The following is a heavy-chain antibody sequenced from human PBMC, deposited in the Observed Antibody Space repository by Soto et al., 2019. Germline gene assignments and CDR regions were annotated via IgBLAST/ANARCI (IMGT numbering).Heavy chain of an antibody. J-gene: IGHJ6*02. CDR3: ARAYSGRLPRRADYYFAMDV. CDR2: IGAADDP. D-gene: IGHD2-15*01. CDR1: GFTFSAYD. Sequence: PGGSLRLSCAASGFTFSAYDMHWVRQTTGKGLEWVSAIGAADDPYYLGSVKGRFTISRENAKNSLYLQMNSQRAEDTAVYYCARAYSGRLPRRADYYFAMDVWGQGTTVTVSS. V-gene: IGHV3-13*05.